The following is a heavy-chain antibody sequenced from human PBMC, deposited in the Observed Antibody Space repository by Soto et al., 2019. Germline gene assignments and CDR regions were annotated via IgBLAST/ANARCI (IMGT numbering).Heavy chain of an antibody. Sequence: QVQLHESGPGLVKPSETLSLTCTVSGGSTDNYYWSWIRQSPGKGLEWIGYIYYNGGSNYNPSLKSRVTISLDKSQNQISLILSSVTAADTAVYFCARGLAGASPYYWGQGTLVTVSS. CDR1: GGSTDNYY. J-gene: IGHJ4*02. D-gene: IGHD1-26*01. CDR2: IYYNGGS. CDR3: ARGLAGASPYY. V-gene: IGHV4-59*01.